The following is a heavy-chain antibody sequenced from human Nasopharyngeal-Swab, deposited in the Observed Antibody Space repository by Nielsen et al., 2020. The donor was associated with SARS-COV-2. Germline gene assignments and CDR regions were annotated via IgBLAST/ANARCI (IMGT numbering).Heavy chain of an antibody. D-gene: IGHD2-21*01. CDR3: ARAVAGGGDDS. CDR1: GGSISSGSYY. V-gene: IGHV4-61*02. J-gene: IGHJ4*02. Sequence: SETLSLTCTVSGGSISSGSYYWSWIRQPAGKGLEWIGRFYSNGNTNYNPSLKSRVTISRDTSKNQFSLRLSSVTAADTAVYYCARAVAGGGDDSWGQGTLVTVSS. CDR2: FYSNGNT.